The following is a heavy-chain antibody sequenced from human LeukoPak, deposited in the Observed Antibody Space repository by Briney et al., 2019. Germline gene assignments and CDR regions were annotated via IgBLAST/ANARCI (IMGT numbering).Heavy chain of an antibody. D-gene: IGHD5-24*01. V-gene: IGHV4-34*01. Sequence: PSETLSLTCAVYGGSFSGYYWSWIRQPPGKGLEWIGEINHSGSTNYNPSLKSRVTVSVDTSKNQFSLKLSSVTAADTAVYYCARGREMATIISWGIDYWGQGTLVTVSS. CDR2: INHSGST. CDR1: GGSFSGYY. J-gene: IGHJ4*02. CDR3: ARGREMATIISWGIDY.